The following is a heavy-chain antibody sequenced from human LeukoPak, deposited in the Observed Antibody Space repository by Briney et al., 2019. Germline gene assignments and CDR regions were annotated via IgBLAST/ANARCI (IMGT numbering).Heavy chain of an antibody. Sequence: SETLSLTCTVSGASISSSSYYWGWIRQPPGKGLEWIGSTYYGGNTYYNPSLKSRVTISVDTSKDQFSLKVSSVTAADTAVYYCARDAGHQLSRRNYYAMDVWGQGTTVTVSS. CDR1: GASISSSSYY. CDR3: ARDAGHQLSRRNYYAMDV. D-gene: IGHD2-2*01. J-gene: IGHJ6*02. CDR2: TYYGGNT. V-gene: IGHV4-39*07.